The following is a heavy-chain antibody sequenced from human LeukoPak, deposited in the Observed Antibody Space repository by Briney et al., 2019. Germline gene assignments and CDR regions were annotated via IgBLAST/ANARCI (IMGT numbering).Heavy chain of an antibody. D-gene: IGHD5-24*01. V-gene: IGHV3-43D*03. J-gene: IGHJ4*02. CDR3: AKDGTRDGYNYYDY. CDR2: ISWDGGST. CDR1: GFTFDDYA. Sequence: GGSLRLSCAASGFTFDDYAMHWVRQAPGKGLEWVSLISWDGGSTCYADSVKGRFTISRDNSKNSLYLQMNSLRAEDTALYYCAKDGTRDGYNYYDYWGQGTLVTVSS.